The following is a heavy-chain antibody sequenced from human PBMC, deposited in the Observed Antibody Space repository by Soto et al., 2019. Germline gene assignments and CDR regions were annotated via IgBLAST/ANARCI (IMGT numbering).Heavy chain of an antibody. Sequence: GESLTISCPRAGYTFSPYWIGWVRQMPGRGLEWMGIIYPDDSETRYSPSFQGLVTISVDKSTNSAYVQWSSLKASDTAIYYCARQKGLRRNSVPFDYWGQGTPVTVSS. CDR3: ARQKGLRRNSVPFDY. D-gene: IGHD4-4*01. CDR2: IYPDDSET. V-gene: IGHV5-51*01. CDR1: GYTFSPYW. J-gene: IGHJ4*02.